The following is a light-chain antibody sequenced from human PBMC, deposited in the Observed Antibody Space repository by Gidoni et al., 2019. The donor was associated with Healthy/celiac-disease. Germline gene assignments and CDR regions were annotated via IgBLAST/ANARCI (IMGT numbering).Light chain of an antibody. Sequence: QSALTQPRSVSGSPGQSVTISCTGTSSDVGGYNYVSWYQQHPGKAPKIMIDDVSKRPSGVPDRFSGSKSGNTASLTISGLQAEDEADYYCCSYAGSYTYVVFGGGTKLTAL. V-gene: IGLV2-11*01. CDR3: CSYAGSYTYVV. CDR2: DVS. CDR1: SSDVGGYNY. J-gene: IGLJ2*01.